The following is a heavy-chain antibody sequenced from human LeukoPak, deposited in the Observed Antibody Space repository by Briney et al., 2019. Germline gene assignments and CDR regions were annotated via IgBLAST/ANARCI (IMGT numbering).Heavy chain of an antibody. Sequence: SETLSLTCTVSGASISSSSYYWGWIRQSPGQGLEWIGSIYYSGSTYFNPSLKSRVTMSVDTSKNHFSLKLTSVTAADTAVYYCARHPGYYDSSGYYVSAFDIWGQGTMVTVSS. CDR1: GASISSSSYY. CDR2: IYYSGST. J-gene: IGHJ3*02. V-gene: IGHV4-39*01. CDR3: ARHPGYYDSSGYYVSAFDI. D-gene: IGHD3-22*01.